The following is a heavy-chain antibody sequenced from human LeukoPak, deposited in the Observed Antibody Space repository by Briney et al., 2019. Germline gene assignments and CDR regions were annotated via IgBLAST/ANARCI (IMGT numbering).Heavy chain of an antibody. CDR3: ARDDTGIAAAGGLY. CDR2: IYTGGGT. CDR1: DGSISSGSYY. V-gene: IGHV4-61*02. J-gene: IGHJ4*02. D-gene: IGHD6-13*01. Sequence: PSQTLSLTCTVSDGSISSGSYYWTWIRQPAGKGLEWIGRIYTGGGTTYNPSLKSRVTMSIDTSKNQFSLKLSSVTAADTAVYYCARDDTGIAAAGGLYWGQGTLVTVSS.